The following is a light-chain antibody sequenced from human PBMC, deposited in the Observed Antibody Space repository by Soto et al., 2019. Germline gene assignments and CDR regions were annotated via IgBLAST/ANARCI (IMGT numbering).Light chain of an antibody. CDR3: QQYDNWLRT. CDR1: QSVGSN. Sequence: EIVMTQSPDTLSVSPEESATLSCRASQSVGSNLAWCQQKPGQAPRLLIYGASTRATGIPARFSGSGSGTEFTLTISSLQSEDFAVYYCQQYDNWLRTLGQGTKVEIK. V-gene: IGKV3-15*01. J-gene: IGKJ1*01. CDR2: GAS.